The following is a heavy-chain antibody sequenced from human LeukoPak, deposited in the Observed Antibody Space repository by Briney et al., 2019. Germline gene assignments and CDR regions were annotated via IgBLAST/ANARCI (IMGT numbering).Heavy chain of an antibody. CDR3: ASYGESENYYDSSGIDY. J-gene: IGHJ4*02. V-gene: IGHV4-39*01. CDR2: IYYSGST. Sequence: SETLSLTCTVSGGSISSSSYYWGWIRQPPGKGLEWIGSIYYSGSTYYNPSLKSRVAISVDTSKNQFSLKLSSVTAADTAVYYCASYGESENYYDSSGIDYRGQGTLVTVSS. CDR1: GGSISSSSYY. D-gene: IGHD3-22*01.